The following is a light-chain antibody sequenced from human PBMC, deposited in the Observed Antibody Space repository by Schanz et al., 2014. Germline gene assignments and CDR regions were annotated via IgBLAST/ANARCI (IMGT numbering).Light chain of an antibody. Sequence: QSVLTQPPSVSGAPGQRVTISCTGSSSNIGAGYVVQWYQQLPGTAPKLLIYSNSNRPSGVPDRFSGSKSGTSASLAITGLQAEDEADYYCQSYDSSLSGVVFGGGTKLTVL. J-gene: IGLJ2*01. CDR3: QSYDSSLSGVV. CDR2: SNS. CDR1: SSNIGAGYV. V-gene: IGLV1-40*01.